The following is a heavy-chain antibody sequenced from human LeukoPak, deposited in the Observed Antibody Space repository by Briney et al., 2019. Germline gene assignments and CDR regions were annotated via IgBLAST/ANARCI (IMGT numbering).Heavy chain of an antibody. CDR2: INPNSGGT. CDR1: GYTFTGYY. CDR3: ERSMVRGAPSDY. J-gene: IGHJ4*02. Sequence: ASVKVSCKASGYTFTGYYMHWVRQAPGQGLEWMGWINPNSGGTNYAQKFQGRVTMTRDTSISTAYMELSRLRSDDTAVYYCERSMVRGAPSDYWGQGTLVTVSS. D-gene: IGHD3-10*01. V-gene: IGHV1-2*02.